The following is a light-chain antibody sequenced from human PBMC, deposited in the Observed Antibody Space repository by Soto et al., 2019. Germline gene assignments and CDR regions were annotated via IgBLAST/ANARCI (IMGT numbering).Light chain of an antibody. Sequence: IVMTQSPASLSVSPGERATLSCRARLTVRRNLAWYQQKPGQAPRLLIHGASTRAAGIPARFSGSGSGPEFTLTISSLQSEDFAVYYWQQYNDWPPFTVGPGTRVDIK. V-gene: IGKV3-15*01. CDR3: QQYNDWPPFT. CDR2: GAS. J-gene: IGKJ3*01. CDR1: LTVRRN.